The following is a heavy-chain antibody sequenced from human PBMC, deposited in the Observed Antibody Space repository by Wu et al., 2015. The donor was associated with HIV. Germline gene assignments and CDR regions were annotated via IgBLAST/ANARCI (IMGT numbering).Heavy chain of an antibody. CDR3: AGGGGRTSMDPFDF. CDR1: GATFSSYA. D-gene: IGHD5-18*01. Sequence: QVHLLQSGAEVKKPGSSVRVSCKASGATFSSYALSWVRQAPGQGLEWMGRLIPMYGTADYAQRFQGRVTITADVSTSTAHMVVSSLRSDDTAVYYCAGGGGRTSMDPFDFWGQGTLVTVSS. V-gene: IGHV1-69*13. J-gene: IGHJ4*02. CDR2: LIPMYGTA.